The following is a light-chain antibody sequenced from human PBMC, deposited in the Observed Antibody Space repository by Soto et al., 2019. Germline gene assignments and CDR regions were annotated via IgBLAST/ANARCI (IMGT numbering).Light chain of an antibody. CDR3: QQYNYWPPLT. V-gene: IGKV3-15*01. J-gene: IGKJ4*01. Sequence: IVMTQSPATLSVSSGERATLSCRASQSVGSNLAWYQQKPGQSPSLLIYDASTRATGVPARFTGSGSGTEFTLTISGLQSEDLAIYYCQQYNYWPPLTFGGGAKVEIK. CDR1: QSVGSN. CDR2: DAS.